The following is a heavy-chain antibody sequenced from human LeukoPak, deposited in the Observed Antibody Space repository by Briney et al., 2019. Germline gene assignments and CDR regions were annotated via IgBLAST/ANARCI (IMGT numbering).Heavy chain of an antibody. D-gene: IGHD6-13*01. CDR3: ATYSSSWYCFDY. Sequence: SGGSLRLSCAASGFTFSSYAMSRVRQAPGKGLEWVSAISGSGGSTYYADSVKGRFTISRDNSKNTLYLQMNSLRAEDTAVYYCATYSSSWYCFDYWGQGTLVTVSS. CDR1: GFTFSSYA. CDR2: ISGSGGST. J-gene: IGHJ4*02. V-gene: IGHV3-23*01.